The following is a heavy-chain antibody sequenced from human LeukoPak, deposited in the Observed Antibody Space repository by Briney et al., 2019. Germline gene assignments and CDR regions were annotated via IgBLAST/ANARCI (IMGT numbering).Heavy chain of an antibody. J-gene: IGHJ4*02. Sequence: ASVKVSCKASGYTFTSYAMNWVRQAPGQGLEWMGWINTNTGNPTYAQGFTGRFVFSLDTSVSTAYLQISSLKAEDTAVCYCARDPGEWELDGLFDYWGQGTLVTVSS. CDR1: GYTFTSYA. CDR2: INTNTGNP. V-gene: IGHV7-4-1*02. D-gene: IGHD1-26*01. CDR3: ARDPGEWELDGLFDY.